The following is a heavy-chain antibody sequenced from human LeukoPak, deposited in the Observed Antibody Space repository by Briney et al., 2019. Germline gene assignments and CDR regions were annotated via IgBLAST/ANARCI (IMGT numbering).Heavy chain of an antibody. CDR2: RYYSGST. CDR1: GGSISSYY. J-gene: IGHJ1*01. V-gene: IGHV4-59*01. D-gene: IGHD3-16*01. Sequence: SETLSLTCSVSGGSISSYYWTWIRQPPGKGLEWIGYRYYSGSTTYNPSLKSRVTISVDTSKSQFSPKLISVSAADTAIYYCARVRGDFETDWGQGTLVTVSS. CDR3: ARVRGDFETD.